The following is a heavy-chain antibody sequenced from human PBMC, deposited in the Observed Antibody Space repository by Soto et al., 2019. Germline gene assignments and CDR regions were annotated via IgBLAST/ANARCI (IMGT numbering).Heavy chain of an antibody. CDR1: GGSLTDYW. CDR2: INHIGHS. J-gene: IGHJ4*02. V-gene: IGHV4-34*01. CDR3: ARGFGAGAHFDH. D-gene: IGHD3-10*01. Sequence: QVHLQQWGTGLLKPSETLSLTCVVYGGSLTDYWWTWIRQTPGKGLEWIGEINHIGHSNYNPSLKSRVTISLDTSQNQFSLKLTSVTAADTAVYYCARGFGAGAHFDHWGQGSLVTVSS.